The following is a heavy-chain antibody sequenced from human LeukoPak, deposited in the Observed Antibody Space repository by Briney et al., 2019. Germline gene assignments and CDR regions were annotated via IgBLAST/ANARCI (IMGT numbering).Heavy chain of an antibody. CDR3: ARGTTSEIFGVVLSYYYYVMDV. J-gene: IGHJ6*02. CDR2: IIPIFGIA. D-gene: IGHD3-3*01. Sequence: SVKVSCKASGGTFSSYAISWVRQAAGQGLEWMGRIIPIFGIANYAQKFQGRVTITADKSTSTAYMELSSLRSEDTAVYYCARGTTSEIFGVVLSYYYYVMDVWGQGTTVTVSS. CDR1: GGTFSSYA. V-gene: IGHV1-69*04.